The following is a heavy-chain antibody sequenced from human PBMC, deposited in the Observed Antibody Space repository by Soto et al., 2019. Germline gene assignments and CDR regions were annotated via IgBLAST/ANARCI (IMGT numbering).Heavy chain of an antibody. Sequence: QVQLVESGGGVVQPGRSLRLSSVAYGFSFRSYAMHWVRQAPGKGLGWVAVTSHDGSKKYYADSVKGRFTISRDNSKNTLYLQMNSLRTEDTAVYYCARQGGDIVVEPDAIPPIGYWGQGTLVTVSS. CDR2: TSHDGSKK. J-gene: IGHJ4*02. CDR1: GFSFRSYA. V-gene: IGHV3-30-3*01. CDR3: ARQGGDIVVEPDAIPPIGY. D-gene: IGHD2-2*01.